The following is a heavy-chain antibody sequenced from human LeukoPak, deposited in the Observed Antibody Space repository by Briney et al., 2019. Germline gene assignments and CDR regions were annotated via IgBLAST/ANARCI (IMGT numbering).Heavy chain of an antibody. J-gene: IGHJ6*03. CDR2: INPNSGGT. D-gene: IGHD2-8*01. CDR1: GYTFTGYY. CDR3: VRGGVIYYYYYMDV. V-gene: IGHV1-2*02. Sequence: ASVKVSCKASGYTFTGYYMHWVRQAPGQGLEWMGWINPNSGGTNCAQKFQGRVTMTRDTSISTAYMELSRLRSDDTAVYYCVRGGVIYYYYYMDVWGKGTTVTVSS.